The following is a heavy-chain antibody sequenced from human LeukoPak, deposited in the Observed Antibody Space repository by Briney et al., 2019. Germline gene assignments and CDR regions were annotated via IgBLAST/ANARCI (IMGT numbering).Heavy chain of an antibody. CDR3: ARLGEQQVTGH. CDR2: IYPGDSDT. J-gene: IGHJ4*02. CDR1: GYSFTSYW. D-gene: IGHD6-13*01. V-gene: IGHV5-51*01. Sequence: GESLKISCKGSGYSFTSYWIGWVRQLPGKGLEGMGIIYPGDSDTRYSPSFQGQVTISADKSISTAYLQWSSLKASDPAMYYCARLGEQQVTGHWGQGTLVTVSS.